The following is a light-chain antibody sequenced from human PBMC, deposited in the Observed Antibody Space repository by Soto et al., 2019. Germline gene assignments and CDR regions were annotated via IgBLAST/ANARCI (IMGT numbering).Light chain of an antibody. V-gene: IGKV1-16*02. CDR3: QQYHSYPVT. CDR2: AAS. CDR1: QGINDF. Sequence: DIQMTQSPSSLSASVGDTVTITCRASQGINDFLAWFQQKPGKAPKSLISAASSLQSGVPSKFSGSGSDRDFTLTIRSLQPEDSATYYCQQYHSYPVTFGGGTKVEIK. J-gene: IGKJ4*01.